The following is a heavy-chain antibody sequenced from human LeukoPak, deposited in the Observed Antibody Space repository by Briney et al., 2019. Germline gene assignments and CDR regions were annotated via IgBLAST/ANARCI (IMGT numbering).Heavy chain of an antibody. D-gene: IGHD1-26*01. Sequence: ASVKVSCKASGYTFTGYYMHWVRQAPGQGLEWMGWINPNSSGTNYAQKFQGRVTMTRDTSISTAYMELSRLRSDDTAVYYCARDRYSGSWDYYYMDVWGKGTTVTVSS. CDR1: GYTFTGYY. CDR3: ARDRYSGSWDYYYMDV. J-gene: IGHJ6*03. CDR2: INPNSSGT. V-gene: IGHV1-2*02.